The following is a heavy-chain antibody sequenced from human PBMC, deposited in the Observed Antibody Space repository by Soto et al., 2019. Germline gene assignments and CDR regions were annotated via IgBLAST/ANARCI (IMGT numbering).Heavy chain of an antibody. CDR3: VRRRDSSGYDY. V-gene: IGHV3-64*01. Sequence: EVQLVESGGDLVQPGGSLRVSCAASGFTFSSYAMHWVRQAPGKGLEYVSAITSNGGSTYYANSVKGRFTISRDNSKNTLYLQMGSLSPEDMAVYYCVRRRDSSGYDYWGQGTLVTVSS. CDR1: GFTFSSYA. CDR2: ITSNGGST. D-gene: IGHD3-22*01. J-gene: IGHJ4*02.